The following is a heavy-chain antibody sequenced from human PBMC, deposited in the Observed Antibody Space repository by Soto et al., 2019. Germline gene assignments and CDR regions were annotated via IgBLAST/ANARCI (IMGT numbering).Heavy chain of an antibody. CDR2: IWYDGSNK. D-gene: IGHD3-3*01. CDR3: ARTLYDFWSDFQWWYFDY. Sequence: GGSLRLSCAASGFTFSSYGMHWVRQAPGKGLEWVAVIWYDGSNKYYADSVKGRFTISRDNSKNTLYLQMNSLRAEDTAVYYCARTLYDFWSDFQWWYFDYWGQGTLVTVSS. CDR1: GFTFSSYG. J-gene: IGHJ4*02. V-gene: IGHV3-33*01.